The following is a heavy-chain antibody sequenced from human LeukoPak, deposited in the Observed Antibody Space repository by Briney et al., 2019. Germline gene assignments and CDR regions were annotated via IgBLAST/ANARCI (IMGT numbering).Heavy chain of an antibody. CDR1: GFSFSNYD. J-gene: IGHJ4*02. D-gene: IGHD3-10*01. CDR3: ARDQDYYGSGSCLGY. V-gene: IGHV3-11*04. CDR2: ISGSGSSI. Sequence: PGGSLRLSCAASGFSFSNYDMSWVRQAPGKGLNGASSISGSGSSIHYADSVKGRFTISRDNAKNSLYLQMNSLRAEDTAVYYCARDQDYYGSGSCLGYWGQGTLVTVSS.